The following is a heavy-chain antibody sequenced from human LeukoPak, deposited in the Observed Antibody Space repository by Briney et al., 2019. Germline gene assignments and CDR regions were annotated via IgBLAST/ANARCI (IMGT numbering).Heavy chain of an antibody. D-gene: IGHD2-8*01. CDR3: ATWSGSWQKFDP. J-gene: IGHJ5*02. Sequence: ASVTVSCKDCGYTFTGYYMHWVRQARGQGLEWMEWINPNSGGTNYAQKFQGRVTRTRDRSIGPAYMELSRLRSDDTAAYYCATWSGSWQKFDPWGQGTLVTVSS. CDR2: INPNSGGT. CDR1: GYTFTGYY. V-gene: IGHV1-2*02.